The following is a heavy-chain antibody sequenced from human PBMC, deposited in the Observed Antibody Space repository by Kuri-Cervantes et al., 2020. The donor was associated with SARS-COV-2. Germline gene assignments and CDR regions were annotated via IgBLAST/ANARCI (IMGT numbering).Heavy chain of an antibody. CDR1: GFTFSNYW. CDR2: IKQDGSEK. V-gene: IGHV3-7*05. CDR3: ARGYEARYSSSWYLDY. D-gene: IGHD6-13*01. Sequence: GESLKISCAASGFTFSNYWMSWVRQSPGKGLEWVANIKQDGSEKYYVDSVKGRFIISRDNSKNTLYLQMNSLRAEDTAVYYCARGYEARYSSSWYLDYWGQGTLVTVSS. J-gene: IGHJ4*02.